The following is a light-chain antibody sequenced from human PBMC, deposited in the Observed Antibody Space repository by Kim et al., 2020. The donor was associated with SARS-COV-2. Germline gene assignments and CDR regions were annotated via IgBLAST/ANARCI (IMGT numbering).Light chain of an antibody. CDR1: QNVLKSSDNKNY. V-gene: IGKV4-1*01. Sequence: DIVMTQSPDSLAVSLGERATINCKSSQNVLKSSDNKNYLAWYQQKPGQPPKSLIYWASTRESGVPDRFSGSGSGTDFTLTISSLQAEDVAVYYCQQSYSAPLTFGGGTKVDIK. J-gene: IGKJ4*01. CDR3: QQSYSAPLT. CDR2: WAS.